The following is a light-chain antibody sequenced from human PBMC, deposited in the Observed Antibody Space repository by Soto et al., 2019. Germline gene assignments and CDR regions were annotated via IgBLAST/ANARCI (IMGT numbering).Light chain of an antibody. CDR3: AAWDDSLNGPNYV. V-gene: IGLV1-44*01. CDR2: SNN. J-gene: IGLJ1*01. CDR1: SSNIGSNT. Sequence: SVLTQPPSASGTPGQSVTISCFGSSSNIGSNTVNWYQQLPGTAPKLLIYSNNQRPSGVPDRFSGSKSGTSASLAISGLQSEDEADYYCAAWDDSLNGPNYVFGTGTKVTVL.